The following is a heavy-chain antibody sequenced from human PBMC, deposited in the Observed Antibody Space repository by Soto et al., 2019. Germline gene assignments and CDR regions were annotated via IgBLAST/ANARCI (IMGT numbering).Heavy chain of an antibody. CDR3: ARNPHCQYGYFVL. J-gene: IGHJ2*01. CDR1: GFAFQNHG. CDR2: ISGSGVNA. Sequence: EVQLVESGGSVIRPGGSLRLSCAASGFAFQNHGMAWVRQVPGKGLEWVAGISGSGVNAGYADSVKGRFTISRDNGDNSLYRKKNNLGVEATALYHWARNPHCQYGYFVLGGRGPLVTVPS. D-gene: IGHD2-21*02. V-gene: IGHV3-20*01.